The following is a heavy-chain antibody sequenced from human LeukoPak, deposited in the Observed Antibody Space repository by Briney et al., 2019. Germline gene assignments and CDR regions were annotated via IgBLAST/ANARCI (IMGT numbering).Heavy chain of an antibody. J-gene: IGHJ3*02. D-gene: IGHD4-17*01. V-gene: IGHV3-30*02. CDR1: GFTFSSYG. CDR3: AKALNGDYLSIGDAFDI. Sequence: PGGSLRLSCAASGFTFSSYGMHWVRQAPGKGLEWVAVIWYDGSNKYYADSVKGRFTISRDNSKNTLYLQMNSLRAEDTALYYCAKALNGDYLSIGDAFDIWGQGTMVTVSS. CDR2: IWYDGSNK.